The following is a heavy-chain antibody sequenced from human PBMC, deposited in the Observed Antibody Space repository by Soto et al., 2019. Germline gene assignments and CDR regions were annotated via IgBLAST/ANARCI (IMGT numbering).Heavy chain of an antibody. Sequence: SETLSLTCAVYGGSFGGYYWSWIRQPPGKGLEWIGEINHSGSTNYNPSLKSRVTISVDTSKNQFSLKLSSVTAADTAVYYCARGGYYTIFGVGHDAFDIWGQGTMVTVSS. CDR2: INHSGST. CDR3: ARGGYYTIFGVGHDAFDI. D-gene: IGHD3-3*01. CDR1: GGSFGGYY. V-gene: IGHV4-34*01. J-gene: IGHJ3*02.